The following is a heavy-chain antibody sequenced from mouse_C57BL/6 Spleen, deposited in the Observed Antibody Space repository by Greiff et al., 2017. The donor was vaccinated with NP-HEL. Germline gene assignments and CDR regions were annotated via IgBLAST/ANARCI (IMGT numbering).Heavy chain of an antibody. V-gene: IGHV1-52*01. CDR3: ARRYYGSSYGYYFDY. CDR1: GYTFTSYW. Sequence: QVQLQQPGAELVRPGSSVKLSCKASGYTFTSYWMHWVKQRPIQGLEWIGNIDPSDSETHYNQKFKDKATFTVDKSSSTAYMQLSSLTSEDSAVYYCARRYYGSSYGYYFDYWGQGTTLTVSS. CDR2: IDPSDSET. J-gene: IGHJ2*01. D-gene: IGHD1-1*01.